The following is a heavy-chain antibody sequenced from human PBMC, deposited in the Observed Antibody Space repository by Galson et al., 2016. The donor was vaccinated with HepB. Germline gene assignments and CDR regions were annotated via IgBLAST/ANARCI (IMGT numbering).Heavy chain of an antibody. CDR3: ARGWARSTYYYDNSGYDS. Sequence: SCAASEFTFSSFEMNWVRQAPGKGLEWVSYIRSSVSTIYYADSVKGRFTISRDDAKSSLFLQMNSLRAEDTGVYYCARGWARSTYYYDNSGYDSWGQGTLVIVSS. D-gene: IGHD3-22*01. CDR1: EFTFSSFE. J-gene: IGHJ4*02. CDR2: IRSSVSTI. V-gene: IGHV3-48*03.